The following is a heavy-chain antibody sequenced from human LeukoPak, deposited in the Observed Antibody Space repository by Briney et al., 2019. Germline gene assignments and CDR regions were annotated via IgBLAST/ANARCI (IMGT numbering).Heavy chain of an antibody. D-gene: IGHD5-18*01. V-gene: IGHV1-18*01. Sequence: RASVKVSCTASGYSFTSYGFNWVRQAPGQGLEWMGWMSAYNGKTNYAHSLQGRVTVTADTSTSTAYMELRSLRSEDTAVYYCARGMGYSYGHPQGAFDIWGQGTMVTVSS. CDR3: ARGMGYSYGHPQGAFDI. CDR1: GYSFTSYG. CDR2: MSAYNGKT. J-gene: IGHJ3*02.